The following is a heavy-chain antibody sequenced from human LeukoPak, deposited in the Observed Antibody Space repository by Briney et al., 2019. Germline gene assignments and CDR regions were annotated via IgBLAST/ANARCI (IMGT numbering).Heavy chain of an antibody. J-gene: IGHJ6*03. CDR1: GFTFSSYN. CDR3: ARAAAGNYYYYYMDV. Sequence: GSLRLSCAASGFTFSSYNMNWVRQAPGKGLEWIGYIYYSGSTNYNPSLKSRVTISVDTSKNQFSLKLSSVTAADTAVYYCARAAAGNYYYYYMDVWGKGTTVTVSS. V-gene: IGHV4-59*01. D-gene: IGHD6-13*01. CDR2: IYYSGST.